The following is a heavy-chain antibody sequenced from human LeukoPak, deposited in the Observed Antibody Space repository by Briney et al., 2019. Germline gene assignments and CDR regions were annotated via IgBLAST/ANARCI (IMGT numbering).Heavy chain of an antibody. D-gene: IGHD4/OR15-4a*01. Sequence: PGGSLRLSCAASGFTFSTYWMHWVRQAPGKGLVWVSRISPDGSSTEYADSVKGRFTISRDNAKNTLYLHMNSLRVEDTAVYYCTRLHKSQVRRWGHGTLVTVSS. J-gene: IGHJ4*01. CDR3: TRLHKSQVRR. CDR1: GFTFSTYW. CDR2: ISPDGSST. V-gene: IGHV3-74*03.